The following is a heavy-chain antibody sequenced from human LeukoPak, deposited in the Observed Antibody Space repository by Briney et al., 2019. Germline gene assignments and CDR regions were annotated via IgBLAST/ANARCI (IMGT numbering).Heavy chain of an antibody. Sequence: ASVKVSCKASGYTFTSYGISWLRQAPGQGLEWMGWISAYNGNTNYAQKLQGRVTMTTDTSTSTAYMELRSLRSDDTAVYYCAIEIYYDSSGYPTAPFDYWGQGTLVTVSS. V-gene: IGHV1-18*01. CDR1: GYTFTSYG. CDR2: ISAYNGNT. D-gene: IGHD3-22*01. J-gene: IGHJ4*02. CDR3: AIEIYYDSSGYPTAPFDY.